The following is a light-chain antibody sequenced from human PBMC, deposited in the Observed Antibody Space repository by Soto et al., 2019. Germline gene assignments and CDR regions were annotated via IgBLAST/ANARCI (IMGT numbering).Light chain of an antibody. Sequence: QSVLTQPPSASGTPGQRVTISCSGSNSNIGTNTLNWYQQHPGTAPKLLIYRNDQRPSGVPDRFSGSKSGTSASLTICGPQSEDEADYYCAAWDDGLNGWVFGGGTKLTVL. CDR2: RND. V-gene: IGLV1-44*01. CDR3: AAWDDGLNGWV. CDR1: NSNIGTNT. J-gene: IGLJ3*02.